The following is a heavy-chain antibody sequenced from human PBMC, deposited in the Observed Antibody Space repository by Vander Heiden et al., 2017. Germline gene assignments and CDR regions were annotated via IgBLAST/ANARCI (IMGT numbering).Heavy chain of an antibody. Sequence: QVQLVQSGAEVKKPGASVKVSCKASGYTFTSYDINRVRPATGQGREWMGWMNPNSGNTSYAQKFQGRVTMTRNTSISTADMELSSLRSEDTAVYYCARGFSGYSSSWYRGWDWFDPWGQGTLVTVSS. D-gene: IGHD6-13*01. CDR2: MNPNSGNT. J-gene: IGHJ5*02. CDR3: ARGFSGYSSSWYRGWDWFDP. V-gene: IGHV1-8*01. CDR1: GYTFTSYD.